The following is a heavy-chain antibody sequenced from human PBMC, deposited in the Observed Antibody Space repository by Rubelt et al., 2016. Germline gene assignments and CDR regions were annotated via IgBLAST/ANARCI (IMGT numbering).Heavy chain of an antibody. V-gene: IGHV4-59*01. CDR3: ARRDGYRGAVDI. Sequence: QVQLQESGPGLVKPSKTLSLTCTVSGGSISSYYWSWIRQPPGKGLEWIGYIYYSGSTNYNPPLKSRVTISVDTSKNQFSLKLSSVTAADTAVYYCARRDGYRGAVDIWGQGTMVTVSS. J-gene: IGHJ3*02. CDR2: IYYSGST. CDR1: GGSISSYY. D-gene: IGHD5-24*01.